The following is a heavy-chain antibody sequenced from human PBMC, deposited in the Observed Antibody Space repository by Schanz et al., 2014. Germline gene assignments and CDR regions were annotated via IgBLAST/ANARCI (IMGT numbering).Heavy chain of an antibody. J-gene: IGHJ4*02. D-gene: IGHD5-12*01. Sequence: QVQLVQSGAEVKKPGASVKVSCKASGYTFISYFIHWVRQAPGQGLEWMGIINPTGGSTSYAQRFQGRVNGTWDTSTSTVYMELSSVRSEDTAVYYCARTAYGGYTSTPLRYWGQGTLVTVSS. CDR1: GYTFISYF. V-gene: IGHV1-46*01. CDR3: ARTAYGGYTSTPLRY. CDR2: INPTGGST.